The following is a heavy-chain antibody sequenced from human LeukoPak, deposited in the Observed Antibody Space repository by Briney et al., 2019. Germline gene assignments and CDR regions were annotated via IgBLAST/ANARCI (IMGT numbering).Heavy chain of an antibody. J-gene: IGHJ4*02. D-gene: IGHD2-2*01. Sequence: GRSLRLSCAASGFTFSSYAMHWVRQAPGKGLEWVAVISYDGSNKYYADSVKGRFTISRDNSKNTLYLQMNSLRAEDTAVYYCARGSIGYCSSTSCEQTGGFDYWGQGTLVTVSS. CDR1: GFTFSSYA. CDR2: ISYDGSNK. CDR3: ARGSIGYCSSTSCEQTGGFDY. V-gene: IGHV3-30*14.